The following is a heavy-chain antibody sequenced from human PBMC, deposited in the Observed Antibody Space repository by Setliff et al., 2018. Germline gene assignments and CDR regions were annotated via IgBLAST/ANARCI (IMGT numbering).Heavy chain of an antibody. CDR1: GFTFTSYW. CDR3: ATVHYDILTGNGPREAFDY. D-gene: IGHD3-9*01. CDR2: IKQDGSEK. Sequence: GGSLRLSCAAPGFTFTSYWMAWVRQAPGKGLEWVANIKQDGSEKTYVDSVKGRFTISRDNARNSLYLQMNSLRAEDTAVYYCATVHYDILTGNGPREAFDYWGQGTLVTVSS. J-gene: IGHJ4*02. V-gene: IGHV3-7*01.